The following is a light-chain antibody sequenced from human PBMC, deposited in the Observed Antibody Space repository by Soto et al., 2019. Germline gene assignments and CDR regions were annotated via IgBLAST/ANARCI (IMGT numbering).Light chain of an antibody. CDR1: SSDVGGYNY. CDR3: SSYTSSSTLDWV. CDR2: EVS. J-gene: IGLJ3*02. V-gene: IGLV2-14*01. Sequence: QSALTQPASVSGSPGQSITIACTGTSSDVGGYNYVSWYQQHPGKAPKLMIYEVSNRPSGVSNRCSGSKSGNTASLTISGRQAEDEADYYCSSYTSSSTLDWVFGGGTKLTVL.